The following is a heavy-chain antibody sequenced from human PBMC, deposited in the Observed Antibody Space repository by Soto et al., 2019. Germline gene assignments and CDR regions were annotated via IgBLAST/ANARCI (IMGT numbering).Heavy chain of an antibody. CDR1: GFTFSNYA. D-gene: IGHD6-13*01. Sequence: GGSLRLSCAASGFTFSNYAMSWVRQAPGKGLEWVSAISGSGSITYYADSVKGRFTISRDNSMHTLYLQINSLRAEDTAVYYCARDLLAAAGTLFFDFWGQGTLVTVS. V-gene: IGHV3-23*01. CDR3: ARDLLAAAGTLFFDF. CDR2: ISGSGSIT. J-gene: IGHJ4*02.